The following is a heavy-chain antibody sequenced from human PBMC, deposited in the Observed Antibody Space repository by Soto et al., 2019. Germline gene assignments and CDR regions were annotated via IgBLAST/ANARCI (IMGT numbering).Heavy chain of an antibody. V-gene: IGHV3-30-3*01. CDR2: ISYDGSNK. D-gene: IGHD1-26*01. Sequence: QVQLVESGGGVVQPGRSLRLSGAASGFTFSSYAMHWVREAPGKGLEWVAVISYDGSNKYYADSVKGRFTISRDNSKNTLYLQMNSLRAEDTAVYYCARGPHIVGAGKGYFDYWGQGTLVTVSS. J-gene: IGHJ4*02. CDR1: GFTFSSYA. CDR3: ARGPHIVGAGKGYFDY.